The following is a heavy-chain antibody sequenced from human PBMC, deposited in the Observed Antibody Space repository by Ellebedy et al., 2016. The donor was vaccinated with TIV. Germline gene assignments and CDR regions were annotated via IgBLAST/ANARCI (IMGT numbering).Heavy chain of an antibody. J-gene: IGHJ4*02. CDR1: GYSFSSYF. CDR2: INPTCGST. CDR3: ARETDTSGYCEY. V-gene: IGHV1-46*01. D-gene: IGHD3-22*01. Sequence: AASVKVPCKASGYSFSSYFIYCVRQAPGQGLQWLGIINPTCGSTHYAQKFQGRVTMTRDTSTSTVYMELRSLRSEDTAVYYCARETDTSGYCEYWGQGTLVTVSS.